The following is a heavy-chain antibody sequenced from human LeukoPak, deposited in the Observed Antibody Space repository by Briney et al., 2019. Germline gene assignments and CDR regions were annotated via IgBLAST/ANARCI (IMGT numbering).Heavy chain of an antibody. CDR1: GFTFSSYA. CDR2: ISGSGGST. J-gene: IGHJ4*02. CDR3: AKDRDILTGMQLDY. V-gene: IGHV3-23*01. Sequence: GGSLRLSCAASGFTFSSYAMSWVRQAPGKRLEWVSAISGSGGSTYYADSVKGRFTISRDNSKNTLYLQMNSLRAEDTAVYYCAKDRDILTGMQLDYWGQGTLVTVSS. D-gene: IGHD3-9*01.